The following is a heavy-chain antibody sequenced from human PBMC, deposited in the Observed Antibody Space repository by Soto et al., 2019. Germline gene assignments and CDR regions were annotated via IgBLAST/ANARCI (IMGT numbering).Heavy chain of an antibody. V-gene: IGHV4-34*01. D-gene: IGHD3-22*01. CDR1: GGSFSGYY. J-gene: IGHJ4*02. CDR3: ARGPLLWGSGYPSFDY. CDR2: INHSGST. Sequence: SLSLTCAVYGGSFSGYYWSWIRQPPGKGLEWIGEINHSGSTNYNPSLKSRVTISVDTSKNQFSLKLSSVTAADTAVYYCARGPLLWGSGYPSFDYWGQGTLVTVSS.